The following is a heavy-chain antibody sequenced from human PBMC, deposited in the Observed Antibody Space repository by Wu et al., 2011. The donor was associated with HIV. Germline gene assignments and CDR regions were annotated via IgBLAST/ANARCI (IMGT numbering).Heavy chain of an antibody. V-gene: IGHV1-69*05. CDR3: GTSMRSGWYYYFYGIDV. Sequence: QVQLVQSGAEVKKLGSSVKVSCKASGVTFRDSSLNWVRQAPGQGLEWMGKIIPMSVTADYAQKFEGRVSITTDKSTTTAYMELTNLKSEDTAVFYCGTSMRSGWYYYFYGIDVWGQGTTVIVSS. CDR1: GVTFRDSS. CDR2: IIPMSVTA. J-gene: IGHJ6*02. D-gene: IGHD3-3*01.